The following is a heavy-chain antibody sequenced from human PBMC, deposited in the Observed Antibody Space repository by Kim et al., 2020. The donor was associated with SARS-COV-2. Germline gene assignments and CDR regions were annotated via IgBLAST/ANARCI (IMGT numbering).Heavy chain of an antibody. CDR3: VRARFASGGGCCSDY. J-gene: IGHJ4*03. Sequence: GGSLRLSCAASGFTFSSYTMNWVRQAPGKGLEWVSSISSTSSYIYYADSVKGRFTISRDNAKNSLYLQMNSLRAENTAVYYCVRARFASGGGCCSDYWGRGTLVTVS. D-gene: IGHD2-15*01. CDR2: ISSTSSYI. V-gene: IGHV3-21*01. CDR1: GFTFSSYT.